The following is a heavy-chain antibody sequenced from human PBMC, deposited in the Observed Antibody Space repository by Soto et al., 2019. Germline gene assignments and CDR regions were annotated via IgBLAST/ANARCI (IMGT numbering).Heavy chain of an antibody. J-gene: IGHJ4*01. CDR3: AHRKGGTFGY. V-gene: IGHV2-5*01. CDR2: IYWSDER. D-gene: IGHD1-26*01. Sequence: QITLKESGPTLVKPTQTLTLTCTFSGFSLSTSGEAVGWIRQPPGKALESLALIYWSDERHSRPSLKNSLTSTEETSKLQVVHTMTNTDPVDTGTYFAAHRKGGTFGYWGHGIPVTVSS. CDR1: GFSLSTSGEA.